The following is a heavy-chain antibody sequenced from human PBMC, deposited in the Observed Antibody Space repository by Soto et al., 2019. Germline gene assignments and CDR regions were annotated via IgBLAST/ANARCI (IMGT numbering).Heavy chain of an antibody. CDR3: ATLGYSGYDSHWFDP. Sequence: ASVKVSCKVSGYTLTELSMHWVRQAPGKGLEWMGGFDPEDGETIYAQKFQGRVTMTEDTSTDTAYMELSSLRSEATAVYYCATLGYSGYDSHWFDPWGQGTLVTVSS. D-gene: IGHD5-12*01. CDR1: GYTLTELS. V-gene: IGHV1-24*01. CDR2: FDPEDGET. J-gene: IGHJ5*02.